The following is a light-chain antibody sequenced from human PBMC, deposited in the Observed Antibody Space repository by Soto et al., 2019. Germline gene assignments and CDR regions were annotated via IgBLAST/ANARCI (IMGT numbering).Light chain of an antibody. J-gene: IGLJ1*01. V-gene: IGLV2-14*03. Sequence: QSVLTQPASVSGSPGQSITISCTGTSRDVGGYNYVSWYQKNPGKAPKLMIYNVFNRPSGVSDRFSGSKSGNTASLTISGLQAEDEADYYCSSYSNITILYVFGTGTKVTVL. CDR3: SSYSNITILYV. CDR1: SRDVGGYNY. CDR2: NVF.